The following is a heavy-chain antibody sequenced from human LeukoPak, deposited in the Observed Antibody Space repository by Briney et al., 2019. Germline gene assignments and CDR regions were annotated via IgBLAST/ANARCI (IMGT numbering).Heavy chain of an antibody. CDR3: ARDPCSGGSCYFQH. D-gene: IGHD2-15*01. V-gene: IGHV3-30-3*01. CDR2: ISYDGSNK. J-gene: IGHJ1*01. Sequence: GGSLRLSCAASGFTFSSYSMRWVRQAPGKGLEWVAGISYDGSNKYYVDTVKGRFTISRDNSKNTLYLQMNSLRAEDTAEYYCARDPCSGGSCYFQHWGQGTLVTVSS. CDR1: GFTFSSYS.